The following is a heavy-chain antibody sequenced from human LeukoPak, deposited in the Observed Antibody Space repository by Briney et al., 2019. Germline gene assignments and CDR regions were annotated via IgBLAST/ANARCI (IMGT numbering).Heavy chain of an antibody. D-gene: IGHD3-10*01. CDR1: GFTFSDSY. CDR3: AKEISVGGLLWFGELSNYFDY. J-gene: IGHJ4*02. V-gene: IGHV3-11*05. Sequence: GGSLRLSCAASGFTFSDSYMTWVRQAPGKGVEWVAYISGSGHDINYSDSVKGRFTISRDNAKNSLYLQMNSLGAEDTALYYCAKEISVGGLLWFGELSNYFDYWDQGTLVTVSS. CDR2: ISGSGHDI.